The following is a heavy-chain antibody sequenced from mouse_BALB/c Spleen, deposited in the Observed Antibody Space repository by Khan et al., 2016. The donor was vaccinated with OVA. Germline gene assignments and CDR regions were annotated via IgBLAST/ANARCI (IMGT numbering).Heavy chain of an antibody. CDR2: INPTSGYT. Sequence: QVQLQQSGAELAKPGASVKMSCKASGYTFTTYWMHWVKQRPGQVLEWIGYINPTSGYTDYNEKFKDRATLSADKSSSTAYMQLSSLTSKDSAVYYCTRDRIDYWGQGTTLTVSS. V-gene: IGHV1-7*01. CDR3: TRDRIDY. CDR1: GYTFTTYW. J-gene: IGHJ2*01.